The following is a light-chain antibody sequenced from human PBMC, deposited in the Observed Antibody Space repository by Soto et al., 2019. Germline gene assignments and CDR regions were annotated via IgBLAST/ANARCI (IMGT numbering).Light chain of an antibody. V-gene: IGLV2-14*01. J-gene: IGLJ3*02. CDR2: EVS. CDR3: ISYTPTSTWV. Sequence: QSALTQPASVSGSPGQSITISCTGTSSDVGGYNYVSWFQQHPGKAPKLMIYEVSNXPXGVSXRFXGXXSVNTAXLXISGXQAEDEADYYCISYTPTSTWVFGGGTQLTVL. CDR1: SSDVGGYNY.